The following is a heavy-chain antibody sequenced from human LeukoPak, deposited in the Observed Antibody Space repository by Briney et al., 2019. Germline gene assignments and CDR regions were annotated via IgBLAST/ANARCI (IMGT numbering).Heavy chain of an antibody. V-gene: IGHV4-31*03. J-gene: IGHJ4*02. CDR1: GGSINNGDLY. CDR3: VSAPNPFYFDF. D-gene: IGHD2-15*01. Sequence: SETLSLTCTVSGGSINNGDLYWSWIRHHPGAGLEWIGNIYYTGSTYYNPSLESRVTISVDTSKNQFSLTLNSVTAADTAVYYCVSAPNPFYFDFWGQGTVVTVSS. CDR2: IYYTGST.